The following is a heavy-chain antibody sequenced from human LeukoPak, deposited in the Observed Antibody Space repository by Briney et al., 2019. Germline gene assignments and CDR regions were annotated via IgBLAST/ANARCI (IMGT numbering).Heavy chain of an antibody. CDR3: ASPNPLLADDAFDI. V-gene: IGHV3-7*01. CDR1: GFTFSSYG. Sequence: GGSLRLSCAASGFTFSSYGMHWVRQTPGKGLEWVANIKQDGSEKYYVDSVKGRFTISRDNAKNSLYLQMNSLRAEDTAVYYCASPNPLLADDAFDIWGQGTMVTVSS. D-gene: IGHD2-8*02. CDR2: IKQDGSEK. J-gene: IGHJ3*02.